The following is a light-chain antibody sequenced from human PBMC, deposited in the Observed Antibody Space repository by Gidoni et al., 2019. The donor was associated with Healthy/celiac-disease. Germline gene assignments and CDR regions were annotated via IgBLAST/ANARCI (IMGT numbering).Light chain of an antibody. CDR2: DAS. V-gene: IGKV3-11*01. CDR1: QSVSSY. J-gene: IGKJ3*01. Sequence: EIVLTQSQATLSLSPGEGATLSCRARQSVSSYLAWYQQKPGQAPRLLIYDASNRATGIPARFSGSGSGTDFTLTISSLEPEDFAVYYCQQRSNWPPVTFGPGTKVDIK. CDR3: QQRSNWPPVT.